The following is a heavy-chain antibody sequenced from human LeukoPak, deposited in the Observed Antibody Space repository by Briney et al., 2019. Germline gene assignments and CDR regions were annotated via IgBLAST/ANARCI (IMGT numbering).Heavy chain of an antibody. D-gene: IGHD3-10*01. CDR2: ITATSSST. CDR1: GSTFSSYS. J-gene: IGHJ4*02. V-gene: IGHV3-23*01. CDR3: AKLFESGTYNNFFHY. Sequence: GGSLRLSCAASGSTFSSYSMNWVRQAPGKVLEWVSAITATSSSTHDADSVQGRFTISRDNSKNTLYLQMNSLRPEDTAIYYCAKLFESGTYNNFFHYWGQGTLVTVFS.